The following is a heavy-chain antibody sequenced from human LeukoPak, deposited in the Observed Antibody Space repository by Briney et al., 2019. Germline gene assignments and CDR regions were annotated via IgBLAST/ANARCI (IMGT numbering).Heavy chain of an antibody. J-gene: IGHJ4*02. Sequence: GRSLRLSCAASGFSFSDYGMHWVRQAPGKGLEWVAVISYDGSNTYYADSVKGRFTISRDNSKNTLYLQMNSLRAEDTAVYYCAKDRGFGVFFQYYFDSWGQGTLVTVSS. V-gene: IGHV3-30*18. D-gene: IGHD3-10*01. CDR1: GFSFSDYG. CDR3: AKDRGFGVFFQYYFDS. CDR2: ISYDGSNT.